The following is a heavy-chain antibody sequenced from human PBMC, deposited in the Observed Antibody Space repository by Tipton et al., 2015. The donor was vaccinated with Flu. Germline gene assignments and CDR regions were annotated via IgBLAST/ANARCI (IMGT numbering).Heavy chain of an antibody. CDR2: IYYSGST. Sequence: TLSLTCTASGGSISSSSYYWGWIRQPPGKGLEWIGSIYYSGSTYYNPSLKSRVTISVDTSKNQFSLKLSSVTAADTAVYYCARGRVAARPFDYWGQGTLVTVSS. CDR3: ARGRVAARPFDY. D-gene: IGHD6-6*01. CDR1: GGSISSSSYY. V-gene: IGHV4-39*01. J-gene: IGHJ4*02.